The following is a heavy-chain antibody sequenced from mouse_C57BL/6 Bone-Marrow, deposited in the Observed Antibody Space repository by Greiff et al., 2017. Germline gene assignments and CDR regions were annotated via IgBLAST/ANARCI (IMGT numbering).Heavy chain of an antibody. CDR2: IDPSDSYT. Sequence: VQLQQPGAELVKPGASVKLSCKASGYTFTSYWMQWVKQRPGQGLEWIGEIDPSDSYTNYNQKFKGKAALTVDTSSSTAYMQLSSLTSEDSAVYCCAREGTAQAIGYFDYWGQGTTLTVSS. CDR3: AREGTAQAIGYFDY. CDR1: GYTFTSYW. V-gene: IGHV1-50*01. D-gene: IGHD3-2*02. J-gene: IGHJ2*01.